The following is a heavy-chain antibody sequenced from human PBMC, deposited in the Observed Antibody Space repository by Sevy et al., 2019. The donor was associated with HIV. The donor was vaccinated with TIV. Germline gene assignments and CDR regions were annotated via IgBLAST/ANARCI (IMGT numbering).Heavy chain of an antibody. Sequence: GESLKISCAASGFTFSSYWMSWVRQAPGKGLEWVATRKEDGSERNYVDSVKGRFTISRDNAKNSLYLQMNSLRAEDTAVYYCVREGVGGYSYSLDCWGQGTLVTVSS. J-gene: IGHJ4*02. CDR3: VREGVGGYSYSLDC. CDR2: RKEDGSER. CDR1: GFTFSSYW. D-gene: IGHD5-18*01. V-gene: IGHV3-7*01.